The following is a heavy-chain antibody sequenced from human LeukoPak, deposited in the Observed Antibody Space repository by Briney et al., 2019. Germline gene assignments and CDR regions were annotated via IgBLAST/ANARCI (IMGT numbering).Heavy chain of an antibody. CDR2: ISGSGGST. Sequence: RSGGSLRLSCAASGFTFSSYAMSWVRQAPGKGLEWVSAISGSGGSTYYADSVKGRFTISRDNSKNTLYLQMNSLRAEDTAVYYCARDPATFQGHGSPEYWGQGTLVTVSS. V-gene: IGHV3-23*01. CDR1: GFTFSSYA. D-gene: IGHD6-25*01. CDR3: ARDPATFQGHGSPEY. J-gene: IGHJ4*02.